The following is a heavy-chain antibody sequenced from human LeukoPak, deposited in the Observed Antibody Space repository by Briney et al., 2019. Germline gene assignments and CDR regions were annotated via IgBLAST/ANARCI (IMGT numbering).Heavy chain of an antibody. CDR3: ATTPIFGVVYYYMDV. J-gene: IGHJ6*03. D-gene: IGHD3-3*02. V-gene: IGHV1-69*13. Sequence: EASVKVSCKASGGTFSSYAISWVRQAPGQGLEWMGGIIPIFGTANYAQKFQGRVTITADESTSTAYMELSSLRSEDTAVYYCATTPIFGVVYYYMDVWGKGTTVTVSS. CDR2: IIPIFGTA. CDR1: GGTFSSYA.